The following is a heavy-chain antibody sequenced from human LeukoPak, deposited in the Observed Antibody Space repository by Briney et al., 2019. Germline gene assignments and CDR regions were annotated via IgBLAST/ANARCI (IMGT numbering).Heavy chain of an antibody. CDR2: INPNSGGT. D-gene: IGHD2-2*01. Sequence: ASVKVSCKASGYTFTGYYMHWVRQAPGQGLEWMGWINPNSGGTNYAQKFQGRFTMTRDTSISTAYMELSRLRSEDTAVYYCARGYCSSTSCYAFDIWGQGTMVTVSS. V-gene: IGHV1-2*02. CDR3: ARGYCSSTSCYAFDI. J-gene: IGHJ3*02. CDR1: GYTFTGYY.